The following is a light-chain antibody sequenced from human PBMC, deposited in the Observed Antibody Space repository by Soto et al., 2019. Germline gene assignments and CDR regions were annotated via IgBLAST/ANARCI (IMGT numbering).Light chain of an antibody. CDR2: EVS. CDR1: SSDIGGSNY. CDR3: SSYTSSSTYV. J-gene: IGLJ1*01. V-gene: IGLV2-14*01. Sequence: QSVLTQPASLSGSPGQSITISCTGTSSDIGGSNYVSWYQQHPGEAPKLMIYEVSNRPSGVSNRFSGSKSGNTASLTISGLQAEDEADYYCSSYTSSSTYVFGTGTKVTVL.